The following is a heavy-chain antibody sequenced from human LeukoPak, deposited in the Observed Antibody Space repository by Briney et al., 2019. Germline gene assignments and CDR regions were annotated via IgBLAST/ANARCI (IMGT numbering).Heavy chain of an antibody. J-gene: IGHJ4*02. CDR2: INHSGST. Sequence: SETLSLTCAVYGGSFSGYYWSWIRQPPGKGLEWIGEINHSGSTNYNPSLKSRVTISVDTSKNQFSLKLSSVTAADTAVYYCAREINYYGSGSPKFFDYWGQGTLVTVPS. V-gene: IGHV4-34*01. CDR1: GGSFSGYY. D-gene: IGHD3-10*01. CDR3: AREINYYGSGSPKFFDY.